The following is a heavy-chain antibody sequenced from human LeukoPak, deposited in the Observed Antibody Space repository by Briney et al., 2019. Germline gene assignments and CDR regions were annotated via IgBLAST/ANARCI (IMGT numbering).Heavy chain of an antibody. CDR1: GFTFSSYS. D-gene: IGHD3-10*01. J-gene: IGHJ4*02. Sequence: GGSLRLSCAASGFTFSSYSMNWVRQAPGKGLEWVSSISSSSSYIYYADSVKGRFTISRDNAKNSLYLQMNSLRAEDTAVYYCARVSVLLWFGELIPHYFDYWGQGTLVTVSS. CDR2: ISSSSSYI. CDR3: ARVSVLLWFGELIPHYFDY. V-gene: IGHV3-21*01.